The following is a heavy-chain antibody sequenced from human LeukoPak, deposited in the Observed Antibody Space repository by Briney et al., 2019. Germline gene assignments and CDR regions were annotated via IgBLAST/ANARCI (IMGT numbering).Heavy chain of an antibody. D-gene: IGHD3-22*01. J-gene: IGHJ5*02. CDR2: IYYGGST. CDR1: GGSISSYY. Sequence: PSETLSLTCTVSGGSISSYYWSWIRQPPGKGLEWIGYIYYGGSTNYNPSLKSRVTISVDTSKNQFSLKLSSVTAADTAVYYCAREGYYDSSGYNWFDPWGQGTLVTVSS. CDR3: AREGYYDSSGYNWFDP. V-gene: IGHV4-59*01.